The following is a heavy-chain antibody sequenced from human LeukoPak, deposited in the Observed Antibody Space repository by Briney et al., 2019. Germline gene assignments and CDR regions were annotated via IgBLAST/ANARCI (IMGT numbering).Heavy chain of an antibody. CDR1: GGSLSSYY. J-gene: IGHJ6*02. D-gene: IGHD1-1*01. V-gene: IGHV4-59*08. Sequence: SETLSLTCTVSGGSLSSYYWSWIRQPPGKGLEWIGYIYYSGSTNYNPSLKSRVTISVDTSKNQFSLKLSSVTAADTAVYYCARHANLGGMDVWGQGTTVTVSS. CDR2: IYYSGST. CDR3: ARHANLGGMDV.